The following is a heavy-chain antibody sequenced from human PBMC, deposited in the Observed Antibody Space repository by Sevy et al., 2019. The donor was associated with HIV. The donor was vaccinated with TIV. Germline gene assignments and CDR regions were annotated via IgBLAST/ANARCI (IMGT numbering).Heavy chain of an antibody. J-gene: IGHJ4*02. CDR1: GGSISSSTYY. Sequence: SETLSLTCTVSGGSISSSTYYWGWIRQPPGKGLEWIGNIYYSGSTYYNPSLRSRVTISGDTSNNQFSLRLSSVTAADTAVYFCARQVAARNMITSGGVIVPWSRGTYLSDSWGQGTPVTVSS. CDR3: ARQVAARNMITSGGVIVPWSRGTYLSDS. D-gene: IGHD3-16*02. CDR2: IYYSGST. V-gene: IGHV4-39*01.